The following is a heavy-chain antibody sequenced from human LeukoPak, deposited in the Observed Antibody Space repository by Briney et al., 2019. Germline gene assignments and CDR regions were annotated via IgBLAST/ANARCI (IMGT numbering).Heavy chain of an antibody. J-gene: IGHJ4*02. V-gene: IGHV1-2*02. Sequence: ASVKVSCKASGYTFTSYGISWVRQAPGQGLEWMGWINPNSGGTNYAQKFQGRVTMTRDTSISTAYMELSRLRSDDTAVYYCARAGFDSSGYSPFDYWGQGTLVTVSS. CDR3: ARAGFDSSGYSPFDY. D-gene: IGHD3-22*01. CDR1: GYTFTSYG. CDR2: INPNSGGT.